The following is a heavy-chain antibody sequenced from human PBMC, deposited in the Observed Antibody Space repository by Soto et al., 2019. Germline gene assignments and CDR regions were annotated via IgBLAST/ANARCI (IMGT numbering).Heavy chain of an antibody. CDR2: INAYNGNT. CDR1: GYRFTSYG. CDR3: ARCEQLENWFDP. D-gene: IGHD6-13*01. J-gene: IGHJ5*02. V-gene: IGHV1-18*01. Sequence: GASVKVSCKASGYRFTSYGIGWVRQAPGQGLEWMGWINAYNGNTNYAQNLQGRVTLTTDTSTSTAYMELRSLRSNDTAVYYCARCEQLENWFDPWGQGTLVTVSS.